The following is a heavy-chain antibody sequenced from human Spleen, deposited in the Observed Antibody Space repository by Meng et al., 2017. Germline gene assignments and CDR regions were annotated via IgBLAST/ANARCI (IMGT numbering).Heavy chain of an antibody. D-gene: IGHD1-1*01. CDR1: CGPFSDHY. CDR2: IYYSGST. V-gene: IGHV4-59*11. Sequence: VQVREVVAGLVKPSETRSLSFVVSCGPFSDHYWSWIRQPPGKRLEWIGNIYYSGSTNYNPSLKGRVTTSVDTSKNQFSLKLSYVTAADTAVYYCARERSRNDVGYFDYWGQGMLVTVSS. CDR3: ARERSRNDVGYFDY. J-gene: IGHJ4*02.